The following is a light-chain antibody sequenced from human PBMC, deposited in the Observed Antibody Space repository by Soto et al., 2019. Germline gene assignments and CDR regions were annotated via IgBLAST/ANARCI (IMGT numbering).Light chain of an antibody. V-gene: IGLV1-44*01. CDR3: AAWDDSLNGYV. CDR2: SNN. CDR1: SSNIGSNT. J-gene: IGLJ1*01. Sequence: QSVLTQPPSASGTPGQRVTISCSGSSSNIGSNTVNWYQQLPGTAPKLLIYSNNQRPSGVPDRFSGSKSGTSASLAISGLHSKDEADYYCAAWDDSLNGYVFGTGTKVTVL.